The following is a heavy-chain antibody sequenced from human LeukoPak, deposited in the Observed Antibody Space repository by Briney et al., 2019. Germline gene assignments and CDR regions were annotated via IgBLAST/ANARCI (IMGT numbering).Heavy chain of an antibody. V-gene: IGHV4-59*01. CDR1: GGTISSYY. CDR2: YQYSGSP. Sequence: SETLSLTCTVSGGTISSYYWNWIRQPPGKGLEWIGFYQYSGSPHYNPSLKSRVTISVDTSKNQFSLKLNSVTAADTAMYYCARRSRLGATPFDYWGQGTLVTVSS. CDR3: ARRSRLGATPFDY. D-gene: IGHD1-26*01. J-gene: IGHJ4*02.